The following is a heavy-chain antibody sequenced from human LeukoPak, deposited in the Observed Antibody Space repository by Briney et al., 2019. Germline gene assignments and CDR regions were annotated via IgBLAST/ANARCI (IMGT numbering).Heavy chain of an antibody. D-gene: IGHD3-3*01. CDR2: INHSGST. J-gene: IGHJ6*03. Sequence: PSETLSLTCAVYGGSFSGYYWSWIRQPPGKGLEWIGEINHSGSTNYNPSLKSRVTISVDTSKNQFSLKLSSVTAADTAVYYCAAGPHSDFWSGYFTRYAYYYYMDVWGKGTTVTVSS. CDR1: GGSFSGYY. CDR3: AAGPHSDFWSGYFTRYAYYYYMDV. V-gene: IGHV4-34*01.